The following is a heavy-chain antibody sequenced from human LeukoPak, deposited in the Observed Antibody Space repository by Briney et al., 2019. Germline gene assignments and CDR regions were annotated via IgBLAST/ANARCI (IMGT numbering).Heavy chain of an antibody. CDR3: AKSDCSSSSCYTIDY. CDR1: GFTFSSYW. D-gene: IGHD2-2*02. J-gene: IGHJ4*02. CDR2: IKQDGSEK. Sequence: GGSLRLSCAASGFTFSSYWMSWVRQAPGKGLEWVANIKQDGSEKYYVDSVKGRFTISRDNSKNTVYLQMNSLRAEDTAIYYCAKSDCSSSSCYTIDYWGQGTLVTVSA. V-gene: IGHV3-7*03.